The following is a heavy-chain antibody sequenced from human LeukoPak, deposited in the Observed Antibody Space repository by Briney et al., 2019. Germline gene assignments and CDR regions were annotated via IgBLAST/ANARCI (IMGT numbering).Heavy chain of an antibody. Sequence: GGSLRLSCAASGFTFSNYNMNWVRQAPGKGLEWVSSISGSSSYIYYADSVKGRFTISRDNAKNSVYLQMNSLRAEDTAVYYCVTENDSSDFDAFDFWGQGTVVTVSS. CDR3: VTENDSSDFDAFDF. V-gene: IGHV3-21*01. D-gene: IGHD3-22*01. CDR2: ISGSSSYI. CDR1: GFTFSNYN. J-gene: IGHJ3*01.